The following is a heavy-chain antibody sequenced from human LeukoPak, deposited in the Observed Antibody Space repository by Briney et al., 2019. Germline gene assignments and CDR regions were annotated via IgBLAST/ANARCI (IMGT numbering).Heavy chain of an antibody. CDR2: IYYSGST. CDR1: GGSISNSGHY. J-gene: IGHJ6*02. D-gene: IGHD1-26*01. Sequence: SETLSLTCTVSGGSISNSGHYWGWIRQPPGKGLEWIGSIYYSGSTYYSPSLKSRVTISVDTSKNQFSLKLSFVTAADTAVYYCARDLGRGSMDVWGLGTTVTVSS. CDR3: ARDLGRGSMDV. V-gene: IGHV4-39*07.